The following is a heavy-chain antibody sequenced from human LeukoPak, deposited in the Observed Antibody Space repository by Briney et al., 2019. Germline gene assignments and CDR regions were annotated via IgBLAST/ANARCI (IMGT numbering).Heavy chain of an antibody. D-gene: IGHD3-16*01. CDR3: ARERYDHTIDY. J-gene: IGHJ4*02. V-gene: IGHV4-34*01. CDR2: INHSGST. CDR1: GFTFSSYA. Sequence: PGGSLRLSCAASGFTFSSYAMSWVRQAPGKGLEWIGEINHSGSTNYNPSLKSRVTISVDTSKNQFSLKLSSVTAADTAVYYCARERYDHTIDYWGQGTLVTVSS.